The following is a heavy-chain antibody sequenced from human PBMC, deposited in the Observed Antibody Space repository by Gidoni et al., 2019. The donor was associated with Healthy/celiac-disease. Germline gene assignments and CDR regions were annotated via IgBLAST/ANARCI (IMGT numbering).Heavy chain of an antibody. D-gene: IGHD2-2*01. J-gene: IGHJ6*02. Sequence: QVQLQQWGAGLLKPSETLSLTCAVYGGSFGGYYWSWIRQPPGKGLEWIGEINHSGSTNYNPSLKSRVTISVDTSKNQFSLKLSSVTAADTAVYYCARANIVVVPALIYYYYGMDVWGQGTTVTVSS. CDR1: GGSFGGYY. V-gene: IGHV4-34*01. CDR2: INHSGST. CDR3: ARANIVVVPALIYYYYGMDV.